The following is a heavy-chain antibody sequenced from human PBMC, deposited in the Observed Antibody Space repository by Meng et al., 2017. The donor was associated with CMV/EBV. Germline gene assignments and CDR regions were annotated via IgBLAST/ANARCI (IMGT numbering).Heavy chain of an antibody. CDR2: ITSDGSRT. CDR3: ARAPLKYCRSSRCYYY. J-gene: IGHJ4*02. V-gene: IGHV3-74*01. Sequence: TVKSDWMQWVRQAAGKGLVWVSRITSDGSRTGYADSVKGGFTISRENAKNTLYLQMNSLRAEDTAVYYCARAPLKYCRSSRCYYYWGQGTLVTVSS. D-gene: IGHD2-2*01. CDR1: TVKSDW.